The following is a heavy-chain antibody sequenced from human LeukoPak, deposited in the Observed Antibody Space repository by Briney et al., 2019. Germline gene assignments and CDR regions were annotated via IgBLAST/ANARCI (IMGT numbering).Heavy chain of an antibody. V-gene: IGHV3-23*01. CDR1: GFTFSSYA. D-gene: IGHD3-22*01. J-gene: IGHJ4*02. CDR3: ARAPGSYDSSGYYGAFGY. CDR2: INGRGDNT. Sequence: GGSLRLSCAASGFTFSSYAMNWVRQAPGKGLEWVSAINGRGDNTYYADSVKGRFTISRDNSKSTLFLQMNSLRSEDTAVYYCARAPGSYDSSGYYGAFGYWGQGTLVTVSS.